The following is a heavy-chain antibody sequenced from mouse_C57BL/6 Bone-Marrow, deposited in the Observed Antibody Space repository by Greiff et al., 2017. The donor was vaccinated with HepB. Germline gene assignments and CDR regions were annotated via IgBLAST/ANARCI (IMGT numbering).Heavy chain of an antibody. CDR1: GYTFTDYY. J-gene: IGHJ3*01. Sequence: VQLQQSGPELVKPGASVKISCKASGYTFTDYYMNWVKQSHGKSLEWIGDINPNNGGTSYNQKFKGKATLTVDKSSSTAYMELRSLTSEDSAVYYCARCGNYVGFAYWGQGTLVTVSA. V-gene: IGHV1-26*01. CDR2: INPNNGGT. D-gene: IGHD2-1*01. CDR3: ARCGNYVGFAY.